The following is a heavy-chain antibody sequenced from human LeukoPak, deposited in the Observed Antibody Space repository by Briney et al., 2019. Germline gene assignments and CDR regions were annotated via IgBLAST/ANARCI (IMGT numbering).Heavy chain of an antibody. CDR1: GYTFTSYY. Sequence: ASVKVSCKASGYTFTSYYMHWVRQAPGQGLEWMGIINPSGGSTSYAQRFQGRVTMTRDTSTSTVYMELSSPRSEDTAVYYCASDDSSGRYYAFDIWGQGTMVTVSS. D-gene: IGHD6-19*01. J-gene: IGHJ3*02. CDR3: ASDDSSGRYYAFDI. V-gene: IGHV1-46*01. CDR2: INPSGGST.